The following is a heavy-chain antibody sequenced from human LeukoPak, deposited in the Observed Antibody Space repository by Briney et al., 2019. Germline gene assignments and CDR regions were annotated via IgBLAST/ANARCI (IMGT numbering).Heavy chain of an antibody. V-gene: IGHV1-18*01. Sequence: ALGKVCCKASGYTFTSYGISWVPQAPGPRLEWMGWISAYNGNTIYAPNIQGRVTVTTDSSKSPAYMGLRCLRSEGPALYYRSTSGGYAFDIWGQGTMVTVSS. CDR1: GYTFTSYG. J-gene: IGHJ3*02. CDR2: ISAYNGNT. D-gene: IGHD1-26*01. CDR3: STSGGYAFDI.